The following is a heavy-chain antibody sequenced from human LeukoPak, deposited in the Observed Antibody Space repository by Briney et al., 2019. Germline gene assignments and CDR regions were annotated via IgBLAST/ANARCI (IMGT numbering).Heavy chain of an antibody. CDR3: ARSAGFGELSADY. CDR1: GFTFSSYA. CDR2: ISGSGGST. D-gene: IGHD3-10*01. J-gene: IGHJ4*02. Sequence: GGSLRLSCSASGFTFSSYAMSWVRQAPGKGLEWVSAISGSGGSTYYADSVKGRFTISRDNSKNTLYLQMNSLRAEDTAVYYCARSAGFGELSADYWGQGTLVTVSS. V-gene: IGHV3-23*01.